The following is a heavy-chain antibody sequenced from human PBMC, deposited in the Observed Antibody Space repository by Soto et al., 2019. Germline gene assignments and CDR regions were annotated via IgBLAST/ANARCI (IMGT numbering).Heavy chain of an antibody. CDR1: GGTFSSYA. D-gene: IGHD2-8*01. CDR2: IIPIFGTA. V-gene: IGHV1-69*06. J-gene: IGHJ4*02. Sequence: SVEVSCKASGGTFSSYAISWVRQAPGQGLEWMGGIIPIFGTANYAQKFQGRVTITADKSTSTAYMELSSLRSEDTAVYYCATRRGGRYCTNGVCYDYWGQGTLVTVSS. CDR3: ATRRGGRYCTNGVCYDY.